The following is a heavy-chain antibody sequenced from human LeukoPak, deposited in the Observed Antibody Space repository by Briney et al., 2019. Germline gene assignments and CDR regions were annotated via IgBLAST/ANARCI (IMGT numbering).Heavy chain of an antibody. V-gene: IGHV4-61*02. Sequence: SETLSLTCTVSGGSISSGSYYWSWIRQPAGKGLEWIGRIYTSGRTNYNPSLKSRVTISVDTSKNQFSLKLSSVTAADTAVYCCARHRYGVVPAALYYFDYWGQGTLVTVSS. D-gene: IGHD2-2*01. CDR2: IYTSGRT. J-gene: IGHJ4*02. CDR3: ARHRYGVVPAALYYFDY. CDR1: GGSISSGSYY.